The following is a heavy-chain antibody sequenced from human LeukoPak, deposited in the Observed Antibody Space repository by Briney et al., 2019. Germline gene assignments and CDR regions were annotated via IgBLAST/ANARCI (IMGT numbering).Heavy chain of an antibody. CDR3: ARGEEQWLVQGAYYFDY. Sequence: GGSLRLSCAGSGFIFSGYWMHWVRQAPGKGLVWVSRIKTDGSTTYYAGSVKGRFTVSRDNAKNTLYLQMNSLRAEDTAVYYCARGEEQWLVQGAYYFDYWGQGTLVTVSS. J-gene: IGHJ4*02. D-gene: IGHD6-19*01. CDR1: GFIFSGYW. V-gene: IGHV3-74*01. CDR2: IKTDGSTT.